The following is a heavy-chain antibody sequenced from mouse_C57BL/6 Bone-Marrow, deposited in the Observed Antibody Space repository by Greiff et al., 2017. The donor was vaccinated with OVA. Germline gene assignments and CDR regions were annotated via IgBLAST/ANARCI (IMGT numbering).Heavy chain of an antibody. CDR2: IDPSDSYT. D-gene: IGHD2-4*01. J-gene: IGHJ1*03. V-gene: IGHV1-69*01. CDR1: GYTFTSYW. CDR3: ARSEDYDEGWYFDV. Sequence: QVQLKESGAELVMPGASVKLSCKASGYTFTSYWMHWVKQRPGQGLEWIGEIDPSDSYTNYNQKFKGKSTLTVDKSSSTAYMQLSSLTSEDSAVYYCARSEDYDEGWYFDVWGTGTTVTVSS.